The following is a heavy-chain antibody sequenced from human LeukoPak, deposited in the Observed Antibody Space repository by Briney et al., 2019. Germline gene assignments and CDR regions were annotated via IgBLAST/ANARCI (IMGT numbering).Heavy chain of an antibody. J-gene: IGHJ4*02. CDR3: ARDGYDILTGYYFDY. CDR2: INPNSGGT. Sequence: ASVKLSCKASGYTFTGYYMHWVRQAPGQGLEWMGWINPNSGGTNYAQKFQGRVTMTRDTSITTAYMELSRLRSDDTAVYYCARDGYDILTGYYFDYWGQGTLVTVSS. CDR1: GYTFTGYY. D-gene: IGHD3-9*01. V-gene: IGHV1-2*02.